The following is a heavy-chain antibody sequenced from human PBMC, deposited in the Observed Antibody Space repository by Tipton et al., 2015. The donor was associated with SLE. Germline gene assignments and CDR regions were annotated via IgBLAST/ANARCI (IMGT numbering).Heavy chain of an antibody. CDR3: ARHYEDFWSETRFDP. Sequence: TLSLTCTVSGGSISISTFYWGWIRQPPGKGLEWIGSVFHSGSTHCNPSVKSRVTISMDTSKNQFSLRRSSVSAADTAVYYCARHYEDFWSETRFDPWGQGTLVTVSS. V-gene: IGHV4-39*07. CDR2: VFHSGST. J-gene: IGHJ5*02. D-gene: IGHD3-3*01. CDR1: GGSISISTFY.